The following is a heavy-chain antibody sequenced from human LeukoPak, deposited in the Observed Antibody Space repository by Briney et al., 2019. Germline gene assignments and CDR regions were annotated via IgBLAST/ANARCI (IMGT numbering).Heavy chain of an antibody. V-gene: IGHV3-30*04. CDR3: ARGKYYYDSSGVGAFDI. CDR2: ISYDGSNK. D-gene: IGHD3-22*01. Sequence: QPGRSLRLSCAASGFTFSSYAMHWVRQAPGKGLEWVAVISYDGSNKYYADSVKGRFTISRDNAKNTLYLQMNSLRAEDTAVYYCARGKYYYDSSGVGAFDIWGQGTMVTVSS. J-gene: IGHJ3*02. CDR1: GFTFSSYA.